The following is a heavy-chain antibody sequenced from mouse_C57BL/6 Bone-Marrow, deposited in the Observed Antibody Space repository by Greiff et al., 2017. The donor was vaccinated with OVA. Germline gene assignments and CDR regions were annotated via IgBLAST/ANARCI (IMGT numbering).Heavy chain of an antibody. D-gene: IGHD1-1*01. CDR1: GFSLTSYG. Sequence: VMLVESGPGLVQPSQSLSITCTVSGFSLTSYGVHWVRQSPGKGLEWLGVIWSGGSTDYNAAFISRLSISQDNSKSQVFFKMNSLQADDTAIYYCARAPHITTVVATPYYAMDYWGQGTSVTVSS. CDR3: ARAPHITTVVATPYYAMDY. CDR2: IWSGGST. J-gene: IGHJ4*01. V-gene: IGHV2-2*01.